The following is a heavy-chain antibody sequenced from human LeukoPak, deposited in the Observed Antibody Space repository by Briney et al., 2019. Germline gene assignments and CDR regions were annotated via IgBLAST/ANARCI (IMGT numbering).Heavy chain of an antibody. CDR1: GYTFTSYD. V-gene: IGHV1-8*01. Sequence: ASVKVSCKASGYTFTSYDINWLRQATGQGLEWMGWMNPNRCNTGYAQKFQSRVTMTRNTSISTAYLELSSLRSEDTAVYYCARGRITMVRGVIKIWYFDLWGRGTLVTVSS. D-gene: IGHD3-10*01. CDR2: MNPNRCNT. J-gene: IGHJ2*01. CDR3: ARGRITMVRGVIKIWYFDL.